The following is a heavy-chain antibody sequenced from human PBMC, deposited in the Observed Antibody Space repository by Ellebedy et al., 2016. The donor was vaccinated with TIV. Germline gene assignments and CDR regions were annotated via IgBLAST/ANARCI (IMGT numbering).Heavy chain of an antibody. D-gene: IGHD5-12*01. CDR3: ARDPPHGYDFPDY. V-gene: IGHV3-48*02. J-gene: IGHJ4*02. Sequence: GESLKISXAASGFTFSSYSMNWVRQAPEKGLEWVSYISSSSSTIYYADSVKGRFTISRDNAKNSLYLQMNSLRDEDTAVYYCARDPPHGYDFPDYWGQGTLVTVSS. CDR2: ISSSSSTI. CDR1: GFTFSSYS.